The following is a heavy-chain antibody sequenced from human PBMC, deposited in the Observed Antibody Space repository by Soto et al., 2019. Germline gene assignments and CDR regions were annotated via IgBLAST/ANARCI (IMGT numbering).Heavy chain of an antibody. CDR3: AREGESSSWKGRGGFDY. V-gene: IGHV1-69*01. D-gene: IGHD6-13*01. J-gene: IGHJ4*02. CDR2: IIPIFGTA. CDR1: GGTFSSYA. Sequence: QVQLVQSGAEVKKPGSSVKVSCKASGGTFSSYAISWVRQAPGQGLEWMGGIIPIFGTANYAQKFQGRVTIPADEPTSTAYMEVSSLRSEDTAVYYWAREGESSSWKGRGGFDYWGQGTLVTVSS.